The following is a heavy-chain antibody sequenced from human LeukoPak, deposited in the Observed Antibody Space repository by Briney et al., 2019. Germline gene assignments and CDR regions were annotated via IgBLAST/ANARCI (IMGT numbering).Heavy chain of an antibody. Sequence: ASVKVSCKASGYTFTSYGISWVRQAPGQGLEWMGWISAYNGNTNYAQKLQGRVTMTTDTSTSTAHMELRSMRSDDTAVYYCAREEYSYGGWFDPWGQGTLVTVSS. V-gene: IGHV1-18*01. D-gene: IGHD5-18*01. CDR2: ISAYNGNT. CDR1: GYTFTSYG. J-gene: IGHJ5*02. CDR3: AREEYSYGGWFDP.